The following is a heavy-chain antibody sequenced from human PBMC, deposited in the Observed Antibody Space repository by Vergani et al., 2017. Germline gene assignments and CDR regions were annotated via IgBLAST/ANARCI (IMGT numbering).Heavy chain of an antibody. V-gene: IGHV1-24*01. CDR2: FDPEDGET. Sequence: QVQLVQSGAEVKKPGASVKVSCKVSGYTLTELSMHWVRQAPGKGLEWMGGFDPEDGETIYAEKFQGRVTITADTSTDTAYMELSSLRSEDTAVYYCATWTYYDSSGYYPAGFDYWGQGTLVTVSS. J-gene: IGHJ4*02. CDR1: GYTLTELS. D-gene: IGHD3-22*01. CDR3: ATWTYYDSSGYYPAGFDY.